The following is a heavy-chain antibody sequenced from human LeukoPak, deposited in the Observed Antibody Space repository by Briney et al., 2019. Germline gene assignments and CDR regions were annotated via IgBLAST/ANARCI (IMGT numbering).Heavy chain of an antibody. CDR1: GFTFSDYY. V-gene: IGHV3-11*01. J-gene: IGHJ4*02. CDR2: ISSSGSTI. D-gene: IGHD6-13*01. CDR3: AKSESSSFGD. Sequence: GGSLRLSCAASGFTFSDYYMSWIRQAPGKGLEWVSCISSSGSTIYYADSVKGRFTVSRDNAKNSLYLQVNSLRAEDTAVYYCAKSESSSFGDWGQGTLVTVSS.